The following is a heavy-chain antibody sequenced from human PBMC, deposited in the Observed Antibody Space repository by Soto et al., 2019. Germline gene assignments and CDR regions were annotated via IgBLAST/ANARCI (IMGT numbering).Heavy chain of an antibody. CDR2: INPSGGTT. Sequence: ASVKVSCKASGYTFTRYNVHWVRQAPGQGLEWMAIINPSGGTTYYVQKFEGRVTLTTDASTSTVYMELSSLRSDDTAVYYCARVRGGGSEYFFDYWGQGTLVTVSS. CDR3: ARVRGGGSEYFFDY. V-gene: IGHV1-46*01. D-gene: IGHD2-15*01. CDR1: GYTFTRYN. J-gene: IGHJ4*02.